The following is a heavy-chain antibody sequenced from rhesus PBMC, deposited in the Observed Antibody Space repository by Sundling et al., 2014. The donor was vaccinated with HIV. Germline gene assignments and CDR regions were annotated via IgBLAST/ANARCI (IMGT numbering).Heavy chain of an antibody. V-gene: IGHV3-178*01. CDR2: ISNGGTYT. D-gene: IGHD3-3*01. CDR1: EFTFSDYY. Sequence: EVQLVESGGGLAKPGGSLRLSCAVSEFTFSDYYMDWVRQTPGKGLEWVSRISNGGTYTWYADSVKGRFTISRENAKNTLYLQMDSLRAEDTAVYYCARGGTYLDWFFDYWGQGVRVTVSS. CDR3: ARGGTYLDWFFDY. J-gene: IGHJ4*01.